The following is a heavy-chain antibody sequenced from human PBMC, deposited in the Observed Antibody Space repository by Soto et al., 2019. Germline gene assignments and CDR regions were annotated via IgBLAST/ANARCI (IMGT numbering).Heavy chain of an antibody. CDR1: GYTFTGYY. V-gene: IGHV1-2*04. CDR3: ARSRLRWHTTDAIDI. Sequence: ASVKVSCKASGYTFTGYYMHWVRQAPGQGLEWMGWINPNSGGTNYAQKFQGWVTMTRDTSISTAYTELSRLRSDDTAVYYCARSRLRWHTTDAIDIWGQGTIVTV. CDR2: INPNSGGT. J-gene: IGHJ3*02. D-gene: IGHD4-17*01.